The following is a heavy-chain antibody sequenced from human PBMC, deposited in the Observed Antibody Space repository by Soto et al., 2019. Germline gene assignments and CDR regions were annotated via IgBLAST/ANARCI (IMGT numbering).Heavy chain of an antibody. J-gene: IGHJ5*02. CDR2: IYYSGST. CDR3: ARRAVVAVTGSLDNWLDP. D-gene: IGHD2-21*01. Sequence: STDLKLPCTVCGVTVSSSSTYWCRILQLPGKGLEWIGSIYYSGSTYYNPSLKSRVTISVDTSKNQFSLKVNSVTAADTAVYYCARRAVVAVTGSLDNWLDPWGQGILVT. V-gene: IGHV4-39*07. CDR1: GVTVSSSSTY.